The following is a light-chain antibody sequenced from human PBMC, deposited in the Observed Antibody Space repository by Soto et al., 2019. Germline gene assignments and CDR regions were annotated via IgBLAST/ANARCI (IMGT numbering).Light chain of an antibody. J-gene: IGKJ4*01. CDR2: KVS. Sequence: DVVMTQSPLSLPVTLGQPASISCGSSQSLVYSDGNIYLSWFQQRPGQSPRRLIYKVSNRDSGVPDRFSGSGSGTDLTLKISRVEAEDVGVYYCMQGTHWPLTFGGGTKVEIK. CDR1: QSLVYSDGNIY. CDR3: MQGTHWPLT. V-gene: IGKV2-30*01.